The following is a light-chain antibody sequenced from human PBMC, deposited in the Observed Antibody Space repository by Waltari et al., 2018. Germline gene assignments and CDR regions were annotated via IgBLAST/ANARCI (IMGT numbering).Light chain of an antibody. Sequence: DIVMTQSPLSLPVTPGEPASISCRTSQSLLHSNGYNYLDWYLQKPGQSPQLLIYLGSNRASGVPDRFSGSGSCTDFTLKLSRVEAEDVGVYYCMQALQTPLTFGGGTKVEIK. CDR3: MQALQTPLT. J-gene: IGKJ4*01. CDR1: QSLLHSNGYNY. CDR2: LGS. V-gene: IGKV2-28*01.